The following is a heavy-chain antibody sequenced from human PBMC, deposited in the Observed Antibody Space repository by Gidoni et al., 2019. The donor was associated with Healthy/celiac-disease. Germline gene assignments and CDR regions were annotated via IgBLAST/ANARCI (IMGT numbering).Heavy chain of an antibody. CDR2: ISYDGSNK. CDR3: ARASTKGLRYYYYGMDV. J-gene: IGHJ6*02. V-gene: IGHV3-30-3*01. CDR1: GFPFSRYA. Sequence: QVQLVESGGGVVQPGRSLRLSCAASGFPFSRYAMHWVRQAPGKGLEWVAVISYDGSNKYYADSVKGRFTISRDNSKNTLYLQMNSLRAEDTAVYYCARASTKGLRYYYYGMDVWGQGTTVTVSS. D-gene: IGHD2-2*01.